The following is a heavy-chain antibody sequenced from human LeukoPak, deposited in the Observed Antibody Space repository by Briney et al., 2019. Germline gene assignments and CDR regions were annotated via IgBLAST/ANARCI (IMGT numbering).Heavy chain of an antibody. CDR3: AVQSGYSNLALDY. J-gene: IGHJ4*02. Sequence: PSETLSLTCAVSGGSISSGGYSWSWIRQPPGKGLEWIGYIYYSGSTNYNPSLKSRVTISVDTSKNQFSLKLSSVTAADTAVYYCAVQSGYSNLALDYWGQGTLVTVSP. CDR2: IYYSGST. V-gene: IGHV4-61*08. CDR1: GGSISSGGYS. D-gene: IGHD6-13*01.